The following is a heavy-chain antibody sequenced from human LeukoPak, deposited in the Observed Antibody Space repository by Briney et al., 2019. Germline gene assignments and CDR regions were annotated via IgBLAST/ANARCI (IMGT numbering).Heavy chain of an antibody. CDR1: GGSISSYY. CDR2: IYHSGST. V-gene: IGHV4-59*12. J-gene: IGHJ3*02. CDR3: ARGDWGYRRAFDI. Sequence: SETLSLTCTVSGGSISSYYWSWIRQPPGKGLEWIRYIYHSGSTYYNPSLKSRVTISVDRSKNQFSLKLCSVTAADTAVYYCARGDWGYRRAFDIWGQGTMVTVSS. D-gene: IGHD7-27*01.